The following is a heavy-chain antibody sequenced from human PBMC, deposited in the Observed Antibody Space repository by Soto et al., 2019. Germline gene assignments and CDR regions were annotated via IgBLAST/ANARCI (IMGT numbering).Heavy chain of an antibody. J-gene: IGHJ4*02. CDR2: IYWNDDE. V-gene: IGHV2-5*01. D-gene: IGHD2-2*01. CDR3: AHSQASIDCSSTSCLYYFDY. Sequence: QITLKESGPTLVTPTQTLTLTCTVSGFSLSTSGVGVGWMRQPPGKALEGLALIYWNDDERHRPSLESRLTITKDTSKNQVVLTMTNMDPVDTATYYCAHSQASIDCSSTSCLYYFDYWGQGTLVTVSS. CDR1: GFSLSTSGVG.